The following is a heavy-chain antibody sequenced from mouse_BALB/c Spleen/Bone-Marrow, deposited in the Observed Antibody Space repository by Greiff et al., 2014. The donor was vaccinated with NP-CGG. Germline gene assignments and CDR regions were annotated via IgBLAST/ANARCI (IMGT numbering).Heavy chain of an antibody. CDR2: ISTYSGNT. V-gene: IGHV1-67*01. CDR3: SRGIYYDSTWFAY. CDR1: GYTFTDYA. Sequence: QVHVKQSGPELVRPGVSVRISCKGSGYTFTDYAMHWVKQSHAKSLEWIGVISTYSGNTNYNQKFKGKATMTVDKSSSTAYMELARLTSEDSAIYYCSRGIYYDSTWFAYWGQGTLVTVSA. J-gene: IGHJ3*01. D-gene: IGHD2-4*01.